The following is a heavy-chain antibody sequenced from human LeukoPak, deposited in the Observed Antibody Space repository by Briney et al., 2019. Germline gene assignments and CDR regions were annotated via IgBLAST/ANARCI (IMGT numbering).Heavy chain of an antibody. J-gene: IGHJ4*02. V-gene: IGHV3-33*08. CDR2: IRYDGSNK. CDR1: GFSFSNYG. CDR3: ARRAGAYSHPYDY. Sequence: GGSLRLSCAASGFSFSNYGMHWVRQAPGKGLEWVAFIRYDGSNKYYADSVKGRFTISRDNSKNTLYLQMNSLRAEDTAVYYCARRAGAYSHPYDYWGQGTLVTVSS. D-gene: IGHD4/OR15-4a*01.